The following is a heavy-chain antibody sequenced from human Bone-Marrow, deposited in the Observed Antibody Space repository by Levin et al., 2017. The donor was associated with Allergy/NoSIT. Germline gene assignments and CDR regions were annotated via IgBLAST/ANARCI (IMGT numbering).Heavy chain of an antibody. CDR3: AKDLPGSSLRSDYYFYNMDV. D-gene: IGHD2-15*01. Sequence: GESLKISCAASGFTFSNYDMSWVRQAPGKGLEWLSTISGSGDDTYYAKSVKGRFTISRDISKNTLYLQMNSLRDEDTALYYCAKDLPGSSLRSDYYFYNMDVWGQGTTVTVSS. CDR2: ISGSGDDT. J-gene: IGHJ6*02. V-gene: IGHV3-23*01. CDR1: GFTFSNYD.